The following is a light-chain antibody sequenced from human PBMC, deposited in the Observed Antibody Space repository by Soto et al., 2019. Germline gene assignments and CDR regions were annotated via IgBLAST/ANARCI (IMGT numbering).Light chain of an antibody. Sequence: DTQMSKYPFPLSASVGDRFTITCQASQDISNHLNWYQQKPGKAPKLLIYKASTLKSGVPSRFSGSGSGTEFTLTISSLQPDDFATYYCQHYKSDSEEFGQGTTV. CDR2: KAS. J-gene: IGKJ1*01. V-gene: IGKV1-5*03. CDR1: QDISNH. CDR3: QHYKSDSEE.